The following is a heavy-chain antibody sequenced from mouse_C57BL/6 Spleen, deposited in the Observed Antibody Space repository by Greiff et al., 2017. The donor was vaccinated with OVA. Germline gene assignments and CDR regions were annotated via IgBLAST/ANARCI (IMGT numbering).Heavy chain of an antibody. D-gene: IGHD2-4*01. CDR1: GYAFSSSW. CDR3: ARGDYDGWDY. V-gene: IGHV1-82*01. Sequence: QVQLKESGPELVKPGASVKISCKASGYAFSSSWMNWVKQRPGKGLEWIGRIYPGDGDTNYNGKFKGKATLTADKSSSTAYMQLSSLTSEDSAVYFCARGDYDGWDYWGQGTSVTVSS. J-gene: IGHJ4*01. CDR2: IYPGDGDT.